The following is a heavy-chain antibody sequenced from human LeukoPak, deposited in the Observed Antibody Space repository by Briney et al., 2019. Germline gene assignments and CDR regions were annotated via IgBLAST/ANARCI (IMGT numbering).Heavy chain of an antibody. CDR1: GLTFSSYA. J-gene: IGHJ6*03. V-gene: IGHV3-23*01. D-gene: IGHD3-10*01. Sequence: GGSLRLSCAASGLTFSSYAMNWVRQAPGKGLEWVSGISGSGGSTYYADSVKGRFTISRDNSKKRLYLQMNSLRAEDTASYYCAKDSLWFGELLFSMDVWGKGTTVTVSS. CDR3: AKDSLWFGELLFSMDV. CDR2: ISGSGGST.